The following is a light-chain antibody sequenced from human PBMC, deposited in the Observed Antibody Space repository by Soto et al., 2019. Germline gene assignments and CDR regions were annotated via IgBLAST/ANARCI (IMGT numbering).Light chain of an antibody. J-gene: IGKJ4*01. CDR2: AAS. CDR1: QSISSY. CDR3: QQLNSYPPLT. Sequence: DIQMTQSPSSLSASVGDRVTITCRASQSISSYLNWYQQKPGKAPKLLIYAASSLQSGVPSRFSGSGSGTDFTLTISSLQPEDFATYYCQQLNSYPPLTFGGGTKVDIK. V-gene: IGKV1-39*01.